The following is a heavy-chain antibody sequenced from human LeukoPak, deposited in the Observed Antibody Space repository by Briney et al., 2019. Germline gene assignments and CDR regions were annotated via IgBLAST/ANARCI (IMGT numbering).Heavy chain of an antibody. Sequence: SETLSLTCAVYGGSFSGYYWSWIRQPPGKGLEWIGEINHSGSTNYNPSLKSRVTISIDTSKNQFSLKLNSVTAADTAVYYCARLRGLIAAVGGWFDPWGQGTLVTVSS. J-gene: IGHJ5*02. V-gene: IGHV4-34*01. CDR1: GGSFSGYY. D-gene: IGHD6-13*01. CDR2: INHSGST. CDR3: ARLRGLIAAVGGWFDP.